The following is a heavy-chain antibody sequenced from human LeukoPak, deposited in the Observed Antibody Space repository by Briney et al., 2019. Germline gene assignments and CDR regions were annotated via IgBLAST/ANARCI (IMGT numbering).Heavy chain of an antibody. D-gene: IGHD1-1*01. V-gene: IGHV4-39*01. Sequence: SETLSPTCTVSGGSINSGSYYWGWIRQSPGKGLEWIGAIYYSGVTFYNPSLKSRVTISVDTSKNQFSLKLSSVTAADASIYYCVGRKSTTPNWFDPWGQGTLVTVSS. CDR1: GGSINSGSYY. J-gene: IGHJ5*02. CDR3: VGRKSTTPNWFDP. CDR2: IYYSGVT.